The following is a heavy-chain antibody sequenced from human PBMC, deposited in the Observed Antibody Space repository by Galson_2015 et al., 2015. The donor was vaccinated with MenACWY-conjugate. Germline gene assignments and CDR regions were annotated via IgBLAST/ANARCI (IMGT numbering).Heavy chain of an antibody. D-gene: IGHD6-13*01. J-gene: IGHJ6*03. CDR2: ISYDGSNE. V-gene: IGHV3-30*18. Sequence: LRLSCAASGFTFRRFGMHWVRQAPGKGLEWMAVISYDGSNESYADSVKGRFTVSRDNSKNTLYLQMNSLRADDTAVYYCAKDWSVPYSTISYYFYMDVWGKGTTVTVS. CDR3: AKDWSVPYSTISYYFYMDV. CDR1: GFTFRRFG.